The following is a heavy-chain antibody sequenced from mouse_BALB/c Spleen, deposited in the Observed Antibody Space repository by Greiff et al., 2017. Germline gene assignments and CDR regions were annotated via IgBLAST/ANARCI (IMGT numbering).Heavy chain of an antibody. J-gene: IGHJ4*01. D-gene: IGHD2-2*01. V-gene: IGHV1-69*02. CDR2: IDPSDSYT. CDR1: GYTFTSYW. CDR3: ARWLPEADY. Sequence: QVQLQQPGAELVKPGASVKLSCKASGYTFTSYWMHWVKQRPGQGLEWIGEIDPSDSYTNYNQKFKGKATLTVDKSSSTAYMQLSSLTSEDSAVYDCARWLPEADYWGQGTSVTVSS.